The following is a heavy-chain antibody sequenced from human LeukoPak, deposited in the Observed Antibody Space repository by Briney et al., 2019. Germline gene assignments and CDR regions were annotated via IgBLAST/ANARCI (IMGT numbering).Heavy chain of an antibody. V-gene: IGHV3-23*01. Sequence: GGSLRLSCAGSGFTFSSYAMSWARQAPGKGLEWVSTIIGSGVTTYYADSVKGRFTISRDNSKNTLYLQMNSLRAEDTAVYYCARDKEMATMYYFDYWGQGTLVTVSS. CDR1: GFTFSSYA. CDR2: IIGSGVTT. D-gene: IGHD5-24*01. J-gene: IGHJ4*02. CDR3: ARDKEMATMYYFDY.